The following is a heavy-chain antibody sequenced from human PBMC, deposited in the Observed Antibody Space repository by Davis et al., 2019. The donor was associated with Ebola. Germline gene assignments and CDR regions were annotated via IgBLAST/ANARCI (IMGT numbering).Heavy chain of an antibody. CDR2: IWYDGSNK. Sequence: GGSLRLSCAASGFTFSSYGMHWVRQAPGKGLEWVAVIWYDGSNKHYADSVKGRFTISRDNSKNTLYLQMNSLRAEDTAVYYCAGAGAKVYYYGMDVWGQGTTVTVSS. CDR1: GFTFSSYG. CDR3: AGAGAKVYYYGMDV. V-gene: IGHV3-33*01. J-gene: IGHJ6*02. D-gene: IGHD3-10*01.